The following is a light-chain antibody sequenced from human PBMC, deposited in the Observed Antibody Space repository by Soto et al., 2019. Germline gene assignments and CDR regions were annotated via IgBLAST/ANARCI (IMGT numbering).Light chain of an antibody. CDR1: QDISNY. V-gene: IGKV1-33*01. CDR3: QQYDNLLLLT. CDR2: DAS. Sequence: DIQMTQSPSSLSASVGDRVTITCQASQDISNYLNWYLQKPGKAPKLLIYDASNLETGVPSRFSGSGSGTDFTFTISSLQPEDIATYYCQQYDNLLLLTFGGGTKVEIK. J-gene: IGKJ4*01.